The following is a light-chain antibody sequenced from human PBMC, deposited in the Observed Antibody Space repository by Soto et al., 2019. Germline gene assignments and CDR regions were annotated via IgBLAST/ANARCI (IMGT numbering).Light chain of an antibody. J-gene: IGLJ1*01. CDR3: YSWNSNSDTHYV. CDR1: SSDIGASNY. CDR2: DVN. Sequence: QSALTQPASVSGSPGQSITISCTGTSSDIGASNYVSWYQQHPGQAPKLMISDVNNRPSGISDRFSCSKSGNTASLTISGLQAEDEAEYYCYSWNSNSDTHYVFGTGTKLTVL. V-gene: IGLV2-14*03.